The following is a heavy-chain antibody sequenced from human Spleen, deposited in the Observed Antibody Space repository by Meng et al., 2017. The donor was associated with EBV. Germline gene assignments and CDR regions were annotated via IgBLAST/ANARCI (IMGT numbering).Heavy chain of an antibody. J-gene: IGHJ5*02. Sequence: VQLPPWCASLFKPSETLSLTCAVDGGSCTGHSWSGIRQPPGKGLEWIGEVDQSGVSNYNPSLKSRVTMSLDTSKNQFSLKLSSVTAADTAVYYCASRGDGIFSNYDWFDLWGQGTLVTVSS. CDR3: ASRGDGIFSNYDWFDL. D-gene: IGHD3-22*01. CDR2: VDQSGVS. V-gene: IGHV4-34*01. CDR1: GGSCTGHS.